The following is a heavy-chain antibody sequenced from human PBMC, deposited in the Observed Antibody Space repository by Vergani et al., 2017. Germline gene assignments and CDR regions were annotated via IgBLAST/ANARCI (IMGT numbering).Heavy chain of an antibody. CDR3: ARDLFYSGYELDAFDI. CDR1: GGSISSSSYY. D-gene: IGHD5-12*01. Sequence: QLQLQESGPGLVKPSETLSLTCTVSGGSISSSSYYWGWIRQPPGKGLEWIGSIYYSGSTYYNPSLKSRVTISVDTSKNQFSLKLSSVTAADTAVYYCARDLFYSGYELDAFDIWGQGTMVTVSS. J-gene: IGHJ3*02. CDR2: IYYSGST. V-gene: IGHV4-39*07.